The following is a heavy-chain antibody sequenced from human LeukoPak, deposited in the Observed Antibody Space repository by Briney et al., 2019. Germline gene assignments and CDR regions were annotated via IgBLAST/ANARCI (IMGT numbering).Heavy chain of an antibody. D-gene: IGHD2-15*01. V-gene: IGHV1-46*01. CDR2: IDPSGGST. J-gene: IGHJ4*02. CDR3: ARNSGSGFDY. CDR1: GYTFISYY. Sequence: GASVKISCKASGYTFISYYIVWVRQAPGQGLEWMGRIDPSGGSTSYAQKFQGRVTMTRGTSTSTVYMELSSLRSEDTAVYYCARNSGSGFDYWGQGTLVTVSS.